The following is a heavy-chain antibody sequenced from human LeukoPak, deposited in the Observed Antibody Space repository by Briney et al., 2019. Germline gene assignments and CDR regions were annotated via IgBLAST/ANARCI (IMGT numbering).Heavy chain of an antibody. CDR2: VSGNNDNI. D-gene: IGHD2-8*02. Sequence: ASVKVSCKASGYTFTSYGISWVRQAPGQGLEWMGWVSGNNDNIDYAQKFQGRITMTTDTSTSTAYMELRSLRSDDTAVYYCAKYGTGYFDYWGQGTLIIVSS. J-gene: IGHJ4*02. CDR3: AKYGTGYFDY. V-gene: IGHV1-18*01. CDR1: GYTFTSYG.